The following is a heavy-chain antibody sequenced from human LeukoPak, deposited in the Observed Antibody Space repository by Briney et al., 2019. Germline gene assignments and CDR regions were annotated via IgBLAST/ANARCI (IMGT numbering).Heavy chain of an antibody. J-gene: IGHJ4*02. CDR2: INPNSGGT. D-gene: IGHD1-26*01. CDR3: ARAVSYGTAAYDY. Sequence: VASVNVSCKASGYTFTGYYMHWVRQAPGQGLEWMGWINPNSGGTNYAQKFQGWVTMTRDTSISTAYMELSRLRSDDTAVYYCARAVSYGTAAYDYWGQGTLVTVSS. V-gene: IGHV1-2*04. CDR1: GYTFTGYY.